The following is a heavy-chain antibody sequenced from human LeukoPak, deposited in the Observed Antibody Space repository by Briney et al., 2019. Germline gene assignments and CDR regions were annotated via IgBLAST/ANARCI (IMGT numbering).Heavy chain of an antibody. D-gene: IGHD4-17*01. Sequence: SETLSLTCTVSGGSISSYYWSWIRQPPGKGLEWIGYIYTSGSTNYNPSLKSRVTISVDTSKNHFSLKLSSVTAADTAVYYCARLTDDYVVGRGQGTLVTVSS. CDR1: GGSISSYY. CDR3: ARLTDDYVVG. V-gene: IGHV4-4*09. J-gene: IGHJ4*02. CDR2: IYTSGST.